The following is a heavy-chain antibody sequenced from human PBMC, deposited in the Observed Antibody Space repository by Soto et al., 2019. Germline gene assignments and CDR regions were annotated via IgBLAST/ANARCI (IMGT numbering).Heavy chain of an antibody. Sequence: SETLSLTCAVYGWSFGGYYWSWIRQPPGKGLEWIGEINHSGSTNYNPSLKSRVTISVDTSKNQFSLKLSSVTAADTAVYYCATGGYFSAFGAVSVDDYFNGVDVCGQG. CDR1: GWSFGGYY. D-gene: IGHD5-12*01. V-gene: IGHV4-34*01. CDR3: ATGGYFSAFGAVSVDDYFNGVDV. CDR2: INHSGST. J-gene: IGHJ6*01.